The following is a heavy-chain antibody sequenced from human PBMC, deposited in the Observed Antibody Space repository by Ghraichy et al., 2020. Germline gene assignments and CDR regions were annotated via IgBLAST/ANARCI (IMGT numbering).Heavy chain of an antibody. J-gene: IGHJ6*02. CDR2: ISYDGSNK. D-gene: IGHD3-22*01. V-gene: IGHV3-30-3*01. CDR3: ARAGSTYSSLSQTLFDTGIDV. Sequence: GGSLRLSCAASGFTFSSYGIHWVRQAPGKGLEWLAVISYDGSNKYHAETVKGRFTISRDNSKNTLYLQMNSLRAEDTAVYYCARAGSTYSSLSQTLFDTGIDVWGQGTTVTVSS. CDR1: GFTFSSYG.